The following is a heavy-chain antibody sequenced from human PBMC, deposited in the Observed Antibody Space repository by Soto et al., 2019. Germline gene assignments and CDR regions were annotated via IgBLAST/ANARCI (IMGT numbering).Heavy chain of an antibody. V-gene: IGHV1-69*12. D-gene: IGHD3-3*02. J-gene: IGHJ6*02. Sequence: QVQLEQSGAEVKKPGSSVKVSCKASGGTFRTSAISWVRQAPGQGLEWMGGIMPIFRTPDYAQKFQGRVIITADEYTGTAYMELSGLRSDDTAVYYCAREKDRPQLGGNYYYILDVWGQGTTITVSS. CDR1: GGTFRTSA. CDR3: AREKDRPQLGGNYYYILDV. CDR2: IMPIFRTP.